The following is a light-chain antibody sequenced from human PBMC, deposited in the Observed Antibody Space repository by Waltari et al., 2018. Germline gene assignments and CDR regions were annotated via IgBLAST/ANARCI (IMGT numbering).Light chain of an antibody. J-gene: IGKJ2*01. CDR2: DAS. V-gene: IGKV3-11*01. CDR3: QERGNWPPT. Sequence: EIVLTQSPATLSLSPGERATLSCRASQSVDSYLAWYQQKPGEAPRLLIYDASDRATGIPARFSGSGSGTDFTLTISSLEPEDFALYYCQERGNWPPTFGQGTKLEIK. CDR1: QSVDSY.